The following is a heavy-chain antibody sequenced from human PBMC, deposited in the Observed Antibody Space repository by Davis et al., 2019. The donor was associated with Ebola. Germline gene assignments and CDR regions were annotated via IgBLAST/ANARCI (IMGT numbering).Heavy chain of an antibody. J-gene: IGHJ4*02. Sequence: GESLKISCAASGFTFDDYAMHWVRQAPGKGLEWVSAVNSAGTYTYYADSVKGRFTISRDTSTVYLQMNYLRVEDTAVYYCARIEAYGAGNYFDYWGQGTLVTISS. CDR2: VNSAGTYT. D-gene: IGHD3-10*01. CDR3: ARIEAYGAGNYFDY. V-gene: IGHV3-23*01. CDR1: GFTFDDYA.